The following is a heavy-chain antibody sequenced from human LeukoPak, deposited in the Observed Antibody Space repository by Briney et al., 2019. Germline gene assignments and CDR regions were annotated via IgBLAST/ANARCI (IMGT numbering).Heavy chain of an antibody. CDR3: ARPLNYYYYMHV. Sequence: SETLSLTCTVSGDSISGSNYYWGWIRQPPGKGLEWIGSVYYSGNTYYNPSLKSRVAISVDTSKNQFSLNLTSVTAAGTAVYYCARPLNYYYYMHVWGKGAPVSASS. V-gene: IGHV4-39*01. J-gene: IGHJ6*03. CDR2: VYYSGNT. CDR1: GDSISGSNYY.